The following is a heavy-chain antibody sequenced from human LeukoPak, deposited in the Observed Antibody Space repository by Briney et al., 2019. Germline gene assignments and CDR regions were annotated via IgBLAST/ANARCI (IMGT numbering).Heavy chain of an antibody. D-gene: IGHD6-19*01. Sequence: GGSLRLSCAASGFTFSSYWMSWVRQAPGKGLVSVSRIDPNGRYTSYADSVKGRFTISRDNAKNTLYLQMNTLGAEDTALYYCVRGSTDWNGMDVWGQGTTVTVSS. CDR1: GFTFSSYW. CDR3: VRGSTDWNGMDV. V-gene: IGHV3-74*01. J-gene: IGHJ6*02. CDR2: IDPNGRYT.